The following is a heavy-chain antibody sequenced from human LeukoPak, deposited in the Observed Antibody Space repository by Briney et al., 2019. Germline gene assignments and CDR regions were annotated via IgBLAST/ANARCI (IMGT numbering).Heavy chain of an antibody. V-gene: IGHV3-53*01. CDR2: IYSGGST. Sequence: GGSLRPSCAASGFTVSSNYMTWVRQAPGKGLEWVSVIYSGGSTYYADSVKGRFTISRDNSKNTLYLQMNSLRAEDTAVYYCARRGYSDYDLDYWGQGTLVTVSS. D-gene: IGHD5-12*01. CDR1: GFTVSSNY. CDR3: ARRGYSDYDLDY. J-gene: IGHJ4*02.